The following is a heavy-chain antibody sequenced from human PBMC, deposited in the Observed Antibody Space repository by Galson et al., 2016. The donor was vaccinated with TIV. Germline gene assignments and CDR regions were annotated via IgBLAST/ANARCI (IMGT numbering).Heavy chain of an antibody. V-gene: IGHV7-4-1*02. Sequence: SVKVSCKASGYTFSDYAINWVRQVPGQGLEWMGWINTKTGNPTYARGFTGRFVFSLDTTVSTAFLQITSLKAEDTAVYYCARGRGSPPYYYYYMEHWGKGTAVTVSS. J-gene: IGHJ6*03. CDR2: INTKTGNP. CDR3: ARGRGSPPYYYYYMEH. CDR1: GYTFSDYA.